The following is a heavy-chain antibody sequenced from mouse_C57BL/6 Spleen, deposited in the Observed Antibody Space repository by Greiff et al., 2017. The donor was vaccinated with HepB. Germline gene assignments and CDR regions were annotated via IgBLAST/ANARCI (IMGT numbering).Heavy chain of an antibody. CDR1: GYSFTDYN. D-gene: IGHD2-5*01. CDR3: HSNLAEYFDY. CDR2: INPNYGTT. J-gene: IGHJ2*01. Sequence: VQLKESGPELVKPGASVKISCKASGYSFTDYNMNWVKQSNGKSLEWIGVINPNYGTTSYNQKFKGKAPLTVNQSSSTAYMQLNSLTSEASAVYYCHSNLAEYFDYWGQGTTLTVSS. V-gene: IGHV1-39*01.